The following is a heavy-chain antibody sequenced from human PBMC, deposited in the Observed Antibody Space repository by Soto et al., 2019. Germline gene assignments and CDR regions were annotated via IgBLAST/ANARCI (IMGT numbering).Heavy chain of an antibody. D-gene: IGHD1-1*01. Sequence: GASVKVSCKVSGYTLTELSMHWVRQAPGKGLEWMGGFDPEDGETIYAQKFQGRVTMTEDTSTDTAYMELSSLRSEDTAVYYCATSQTGTPDAFDIWGKGTMLTVSS. V-gene: IGHV1-24*01. CDR2: FDPEDGET. CDR1: GYTLTELS. CDR3: ATSQTGTPDAFDI. J-gene: IGHJ3*02.